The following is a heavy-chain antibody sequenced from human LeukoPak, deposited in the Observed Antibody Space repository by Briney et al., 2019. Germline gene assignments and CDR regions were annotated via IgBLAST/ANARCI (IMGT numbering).Heavy chain of an antibody. Sequence: SETLSLTCAVYGGSFSGYYWSWIRQPPGKGLEWIGEINHSGSTNYNPSLKSRVTISVDTSKNQFSLKLSSVTAADTAVYYCARAGYSSGWYYAFDIWGQGTMVTVPS. CDR3: ARAGYSSGWYYAFDI. V-gene: IGHV4-34*01. J-gene: IGHJ3*02. CDR1: GGSFSGYY. D-gene: IGHD6-19*01. CDR2: INHSGST.